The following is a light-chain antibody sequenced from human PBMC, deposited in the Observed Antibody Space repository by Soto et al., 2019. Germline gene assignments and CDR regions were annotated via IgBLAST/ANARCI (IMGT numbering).Light chain of an antibody. J-gene: IGKJ4*01. Sequence: DIQMTQSPSSLSASVGDRVTITCQASQDISNYLNWYQQKPGKAPKLLIYDASNLETGVPSRFSGSGSGTDFTFTISSLQPEDIATYYCQQYGNLPLTFGGGTKVESK. CDR3: QQYGNLPLT. CDR2: DAS. V-gene: IGKV1-33*01. CDR1: QDISNY.